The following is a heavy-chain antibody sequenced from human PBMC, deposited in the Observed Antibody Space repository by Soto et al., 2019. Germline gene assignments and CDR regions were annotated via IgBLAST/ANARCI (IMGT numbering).Heavy chain of an antibody. V-gene: IGHV3-23*01. D-gene: IGHD3-9*01. CDR2: ISGSGGST. CDR3: AKDGYDILTGYYTVDY. Sequence: GGSLRLSCAASGFTFISYAMSWVRQAPGKGLEWVSAISGSGGSTYYADSVKGRFTISRDNSKNTLYLQMNSLRAEDTAVYYCAKDGYDILTGYYTVDYWGQGTLVTVSS. CDR1: GFTFISYA. J-gene: IGHJ4*02.